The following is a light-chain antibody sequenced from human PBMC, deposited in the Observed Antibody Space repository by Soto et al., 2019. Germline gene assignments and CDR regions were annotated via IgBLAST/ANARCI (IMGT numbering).Light chain of an antibody. J-gene: IGLJ1*01. CDR1: SSDVGGYNY. Sequence: SALTQPASVSGSPGQSITISCIGTSSDVGGYNYVSWYQQHPGKAPKLMIYDVSNRPSGVSNRFSGSKSGNTASLTISGLQAEDEADYYCSSFKVFGTGTKVTVL. V-gene: IGLV2-14*03. CDR3: SSFKV. CDR2: DVS.